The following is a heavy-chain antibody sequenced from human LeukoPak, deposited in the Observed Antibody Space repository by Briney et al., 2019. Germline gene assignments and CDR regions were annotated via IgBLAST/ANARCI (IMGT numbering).Heavy chain of an antibody. CDR3: AADLYSSSSSYYNYMDV. D-gene: IGHD6-6*01. CDR1: GYTFTSYD. Sequence: ASVKVSCKASGYTFTSYDINWVRQATGQGLEWMGWMNPNSGNTGYAQKFQGRVTMTRNTSISTAYMELSSLRSEDTAVYYCAADLYSSSSSYYNYMDVWGKGTTVTVSS. J-gene: IGHJ6*03. V-gene: IGHV1-8*01. CDR2: MNPNSGNT.